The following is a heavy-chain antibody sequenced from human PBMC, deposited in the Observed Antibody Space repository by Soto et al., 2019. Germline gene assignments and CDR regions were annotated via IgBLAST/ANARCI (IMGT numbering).Heavy chain of an antibody. CDR3: ASEPTAYCSSTSCRSDY. CDR2: IDPSDSYT. CDR1: GYSFTSYW. Sequence: GESLKISCKGSGYSFTSYWISWVRQMPGKGLEWMGRIDPSDSYTNYSPSFQGHVTISADKSISTAYLQWSSLKASDTAMYYCASEPTAYCSSTSCRSDYWGQGTLVTVPQ. V-gene: IGHV5-10-1*01. J-gene: IGHJ4*02. D-gene: IGHD2-2*01.